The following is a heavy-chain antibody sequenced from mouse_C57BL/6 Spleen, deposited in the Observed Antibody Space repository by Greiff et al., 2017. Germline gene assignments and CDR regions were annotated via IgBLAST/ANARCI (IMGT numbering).Heavy chain of an antibody. Sequence: QVKLQQPGAELVMPGASVKLSCKASGYTFTSYWMHWVKQTPGQGLEWIGEIDPSDSYTNSNQKFKGKSTLTVDKSSSTAYMQLSSLTYEDSAVYYWARNPITTVVEGYFDVWGTGTTVTVSS. V-gene: IGHV1-69*01. CDR1: GYTFTSYW. CDR3: ARNPITTVVEGYFDV. D-gene: IGHD1-1*01. J-gene: IGHJ1*03. CDR2: IDPSDSYT.